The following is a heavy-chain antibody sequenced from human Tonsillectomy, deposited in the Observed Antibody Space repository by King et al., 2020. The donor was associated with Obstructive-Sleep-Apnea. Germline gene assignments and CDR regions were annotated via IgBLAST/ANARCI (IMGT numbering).Heavy chain of an antibody. V-gene: IGHV1-2*02. CDR1: GYRFTDYY. D-gene: IGHD4-17*01. Sequence: VQLVQSGAEVKKPGASVKVSCKPSGYRFTDYYIHWVRLAPGQGLEWVGWINPNSGGTHYAHRFQGRVTMTRDTSISTAYMELSRLRSDDTAVYYCVRGWLDGDYDQSLFDFWGQGTLVTVSS. CDR3: VRGWLDGDYDQSLFDF. CDR2: INPNSGGT. J-gene: IGHJ4*02.